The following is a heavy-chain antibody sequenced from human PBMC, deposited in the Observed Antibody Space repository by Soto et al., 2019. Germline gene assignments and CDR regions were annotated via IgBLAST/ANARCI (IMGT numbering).Heavy chain of an antibody. CDR2: ISPSTSHI. J-gene: IGHJ6*02. D-gene: IGHD2-15*01. Sequence: EVHLVESGGGLVKPGGSLRLSCAVSGFTFSSCTMNWVRQAPGKGLEWVSSISPSTSHIYYTDSVKGRFTISRDNAKNSLFLQMNSLIAEDTAVYYCSGCSGGACHRTYGMAVWGQGTTVTVSS. CDR1: GFTFSSCT. V-gene: IGHV3-21*01. CDR3: SGCSGGACHRTYGMAV.